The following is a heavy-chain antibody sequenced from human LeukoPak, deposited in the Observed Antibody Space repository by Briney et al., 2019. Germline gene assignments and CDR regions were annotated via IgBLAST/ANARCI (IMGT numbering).Heavy chain of an antibody. J-gene: IGHJ4*02. Sequence: GGSLRLSCAASGFTVSSNYMSWVRQAPGKGLEWVSVIYSGGSTYYADSVKGRFTISRYNSKNTLYLQMNSLRAEDTAVYYCASETTVTSLGYWGQGTLVTVSS. CDR1: GFTVSSNY. D-gene: IGHD4-17*01. CDR2: IYSGGST. V-gene: IGHV3-66*02. CDR3: ASETTVTSLGY.